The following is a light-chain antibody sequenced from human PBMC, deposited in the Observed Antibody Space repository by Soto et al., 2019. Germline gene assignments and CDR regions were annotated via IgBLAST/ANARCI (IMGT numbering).Light chain of an antibody. Sequence: EIVMTQSPATLSVSPGERATLSCRASQSVSSDLAWYHQKPGQAPRLLIYGASTRATGIPARVSGSGSGTEFTLTINSLQSEDFAVYYCPQYNNWPRTFGQGTKVEIK. J-gene: IGKJ1*01. V-gene: IGKV3-15*01. CDR3: PQYNNWPRT. CDR1: QSVSSD. CDR2: GAS.